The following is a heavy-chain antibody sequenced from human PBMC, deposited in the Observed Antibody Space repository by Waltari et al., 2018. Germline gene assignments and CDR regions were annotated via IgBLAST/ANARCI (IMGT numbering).Heavy chain of an antibody. Sequence: EVQLVQSGAEVKTPGATMKISCKASGYTFLDSFMHWVQQAPGKGLEWVGRIDPEDGETVYAEKFQGRVTITADTSTDTSYLELSSLRSDDTAVYYCAPLPGGSGQTFDYWGQGTLLTVSS. CDR2: IDPEDGET. V-gene: IGHV1-69-2*01. J-gene: IGHJ4*02. CDR3: APLPGGSGQTFDY. D-gene: IGHD3-10*01. CDR1: GYTFLDSF.